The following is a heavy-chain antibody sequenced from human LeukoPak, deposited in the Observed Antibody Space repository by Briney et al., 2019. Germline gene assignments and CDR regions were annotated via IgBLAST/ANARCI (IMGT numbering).Heavy chain of an antibody. CDR2: ISPSADDT. J-gene: IGHJ4*02. Sequence: GGSLRLSCAASGFNFSNYSMSWVRQLPGKGLGWVSAISPSADDTYYADSVKGRFTISRDNSKNTLSLQMNSLRAEDTAVYYCAKMWIQLWSSGGYFDYWGRGILVSVSS. D-gene: IGHD5-18*01. CDR3: AKMWIQLWSSGGYFDY. V-gene: IGHV3-23*01. CDR1: GFNFSNYS.